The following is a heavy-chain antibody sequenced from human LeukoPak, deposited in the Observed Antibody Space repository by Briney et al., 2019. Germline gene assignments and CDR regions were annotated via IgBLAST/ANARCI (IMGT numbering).Heavy chain of an antibody. J-gene: IGHJ4*02. CDR1: GGSFSGYY. CDR3: ARLHYYDSSGPDDY. D-gene: IGHD3-22*01. CDR2: INHSGST. Sequence: PSETLSLTCAVYGGSFSGYYWSWIRQPPGKGLEWIGEINHSGSTNYNPSLKSRVTISVDTSKNQFSLKLSSVTAADTAVYYCARLHYYDSSGPDDYWGQGTLVTVSS. V-gene: IGHV4-34*01.